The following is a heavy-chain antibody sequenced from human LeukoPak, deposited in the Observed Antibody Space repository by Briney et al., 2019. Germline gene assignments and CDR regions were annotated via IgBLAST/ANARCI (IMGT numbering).Heavy chain of an antibody. CDR2: IYYGGST. CDR1: GGSISSSSCY. J-gene: IGHJ4*02. CDR3: ARSLYGDYPDFDY. D-gene: IGHD4-17*01. Sequence: PSETLSLTCTVSGGSISSSSCYWGWIRQPPGKGLEWIGSIYYGGSTYYNPSLKSRVAISVDTSKNQFSLKLSSVSAADTGVYYCARSLYGDYPDFDYWGQGTLVTVSS. V-gene: IGHV4-39*07.